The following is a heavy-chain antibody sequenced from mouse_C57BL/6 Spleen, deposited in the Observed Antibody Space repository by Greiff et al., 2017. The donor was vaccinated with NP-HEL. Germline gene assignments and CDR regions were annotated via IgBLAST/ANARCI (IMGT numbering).Heavy chain of an antibody. CDR1: GYTFTSYW. J-gene: IGHJ1*03. Sequence: QVQLKQPGAELVRPGSSVKLSCKASGYTFTSYWMHWVKQRPIQGLEWIGNIDPSDSETHYNQKFKDKATLTVDKSSSTAYMQLSSLTSEDSAVYYCARGETVDFDVWGTGTTVTVSS. CDR2: IDPSDSET. V-gene: IGHV1-52*01. CDR3: ARGETVDFDV.